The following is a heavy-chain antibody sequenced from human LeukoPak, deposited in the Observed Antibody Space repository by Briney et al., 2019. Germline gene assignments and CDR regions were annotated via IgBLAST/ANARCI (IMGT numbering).Heavy chain of an antibody. V-gene: IGHV3-23*01. D-gene: IGHD3-10*01. CDR2: VSGSGGST. Sequence: GGSLRLSCAASGFTFSSYAMSWVRQAPGRGREWVSAVSGSGGSTYYADSVKGRLTISRDNSKNTLYLKMKSLRADDKAVYYCANRYYYGSGDAFDIWGQGTMVTVSS. CDR3: ANRYYYGSGDAFDI. J-gene: IGHJ3*02. CDR1: GFTFSSYA.